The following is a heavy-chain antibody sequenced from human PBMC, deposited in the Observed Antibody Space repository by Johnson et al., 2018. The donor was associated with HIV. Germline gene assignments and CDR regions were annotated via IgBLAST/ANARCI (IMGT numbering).Heavy chain of an antibody. V-gene: IGHV3-64*01. CDR1: GFTFSSYA. J-gene: IGHJ3*02. CDR3: AKRLTYANSLDAFDI. Sequence: VQLVESGGGLVQPGGSLRLSCAASGFTFSSYAMHWVRQAPGKGLEYVSAISSNGGSTYYANSVKGRFTISRDNSKNTLYLQMGSLRAEDMAVYYCAKRLTYANSLDAFDIWGQGTMVTVSS. D-gene: IGHD3-16*01. CDR2: ISSNGGST.